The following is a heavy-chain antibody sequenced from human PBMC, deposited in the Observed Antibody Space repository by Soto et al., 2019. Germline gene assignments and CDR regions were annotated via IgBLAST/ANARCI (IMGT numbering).Heavy chain of an antibody. CDR2: ISSSSSYI. J-gene: IGHJ5*02. CDR3: ETPTIFGVVTYHLEDRPPHT. D-gene: IGHD3-3*01. V-gene: IGHV3-21*01. Sequence: GGSLRLSCAASGFPFSSYSMNLVRQSPGKGLEWVSSISSSSSYIYYADSVKGRFTISRDNAKNSLYLQMNSLRAEDTAVYYCETPTIFGVVTYHLEDRPPHTSGQGTLFTVSS. CDR1: GFPFSSYS.